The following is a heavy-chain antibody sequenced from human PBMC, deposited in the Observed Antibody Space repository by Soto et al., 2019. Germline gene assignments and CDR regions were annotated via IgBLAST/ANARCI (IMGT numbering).Heavy chain of an antibody. V-gene: IGHV3-23*01. CDR2: ISGSGGST. Sequence: PGESLILTCAASGFTISSYAWSWVRQAPGKGLEWVSAISGSGGSTYYADSVKGRFTISRDNSKNTLYLQMNSLRAEDTAVYYCAKQQWELLLCPFDYWGEGT. D-gene: IGHD1-26*01. J-gene: IGHJ4*02. CDR3: AKQQWELLLCPFDY. CDR1: GFTISSYA.